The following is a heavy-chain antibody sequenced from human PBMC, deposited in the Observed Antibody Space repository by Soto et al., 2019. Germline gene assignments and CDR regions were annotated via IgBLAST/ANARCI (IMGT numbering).Heavy chain of an antibody. CDR2: ISSSSGYI. V-gene: IGHV3-21*01. Sequence: EVKLVESVGGLVKPGGSLRLSCAASGFTFSSYSMNWVRQAPGKGLEWVSSISSSSGYIYYADSVKGRFIISSDNAKNSLYLQMNSLRAEDTAVYYCAGADARNYYQYYGMDVWGQAATVTVSS. CDR3: AGADARNYYQYYGMDV. J-gene: IGHJ6*02. D-gene: IGHD6-6*01. CDR1: GFTFSSYS.